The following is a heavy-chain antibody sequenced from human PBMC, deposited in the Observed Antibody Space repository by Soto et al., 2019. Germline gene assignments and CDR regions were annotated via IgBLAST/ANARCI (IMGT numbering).Heavy chain of an antibody. CDR3: ARTIVLAMTGPDPRKYFQH. J-gene: IGHJ1*01. V-gene: IGHV4-34*01. CDR1: GESFSGYY. CDR2: ITHSGST. Sequence: SETLSLTCAVYGESFSGYYWSWIRQSPGKGLEWIGEITHSGSTNYSPSLKSRVTISIDTSKNQFSLRLSSVTAADTAVYYCARTIVLAMTGPDPRKYFQHWGQGTLVTVSS. D-gene: IGHD6-19*01.